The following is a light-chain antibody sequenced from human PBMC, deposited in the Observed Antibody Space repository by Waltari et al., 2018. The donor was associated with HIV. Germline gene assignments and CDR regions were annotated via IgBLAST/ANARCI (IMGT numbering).Light chain of an antibody. Sequence: QSALTQPASVSGSPGQSITISCTGTRSDVGGYNSVYWYQQHPGKAPKLVIYDVSNRPSGVSNRFSGSKSGNTASLTISGLQAEDEADYYCSSYTSSSTYVFGTGTKVTVL. CDR3: SSYTSSSTYV. CDR1: RSDVGGYNS. V-gene: IGLV2-14*03. CDR2: DVS. J-gene: IGLJ1*01.